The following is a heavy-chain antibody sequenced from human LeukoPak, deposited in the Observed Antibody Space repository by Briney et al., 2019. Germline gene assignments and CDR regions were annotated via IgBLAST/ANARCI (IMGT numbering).Heavy chain of an antibody. D-gene: IGHD6-19*01. CDR3: GRDGRGAVASDY. V-gene: IGHV3-21*01. J-gene: IGHJ4*02. CDR2: ISSSSSYI. CDR1: GFTFINYG. Sequence: PGGSLRLSCAASGFTFINYGMTWVRPAPGKGLEWVSSISSSSSYIYYADSVKGRLTISRDNAKNSLYLYMNSLRAEDTAVYYCGRDGRGAVASDYWGQGTLLTVSS.